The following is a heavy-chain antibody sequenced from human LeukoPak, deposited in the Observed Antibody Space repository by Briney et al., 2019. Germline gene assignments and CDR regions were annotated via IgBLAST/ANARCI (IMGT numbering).Heavy chain of an antibody. D-gene: IGHD2-2*01. CDR1: GFTFSDYY. Sequence: IPGGSLRLSCAASGFTFSDYYMSWIRQAPGKGLEWVSYISSSGSTIYYADSVKGRFTISRDNAKNSLYLQMNSLRAEDTAVYYCARGLRLQDSVVVPAAIRGSHAFDIWGQGTMVTVSS. CDR2: ISSSGSTI. J-gene: IGHJ3*02. V-gene: IGHV3-11*01. CDR3: ARGLRLQDSVVVPAAIRGSHAFDI.